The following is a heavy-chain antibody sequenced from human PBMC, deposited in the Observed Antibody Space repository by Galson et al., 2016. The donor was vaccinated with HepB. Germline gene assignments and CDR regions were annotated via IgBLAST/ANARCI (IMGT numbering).Heavy chain of an antibody. Sequence: SLRLSCAASGFNVSSYALHWVRQAPGKGLEYFSGISSVAGTTCYVDSVRGRFTISRDNSKNTLYGQMNSLRAEDTAVYFCVARKVLAFILVEYWGQGTLATASS. CDR1: GFNVSSYA. J-gene: IGHJ4*02. D-gene: IGHD2-21*01. V-gene: IGHV3-64*05. CDR3: VARKVLAFILVEY. CDR2: ISSVAGTT.